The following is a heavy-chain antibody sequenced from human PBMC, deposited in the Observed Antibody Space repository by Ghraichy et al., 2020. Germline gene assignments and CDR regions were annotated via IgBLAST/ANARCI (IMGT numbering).Heavy chain of an antibody. CDR2: ISIRGGYI. Sequence: GGSLRLSCAASGFTFSDYSMNWVRQAPEKGLERVSSISIRGGYIFYADSVKGRFTISRDNAKNSLYLQLNSLRAEDTAVYYCARAVYLTSKYSGYQRNAFDFWGQGIMVTVAS. CDR1: GFTFSDYS. V-gene: IGHV3-21*01. D-gene: IGHD5-12*01. CDR3: ARAVYLTSKYSGYQRNAFDF. J-gene: IGHJ3*01.